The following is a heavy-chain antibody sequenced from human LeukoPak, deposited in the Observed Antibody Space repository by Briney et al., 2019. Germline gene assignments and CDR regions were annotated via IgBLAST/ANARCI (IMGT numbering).Heavy chain of an antibody. V-gene: IGHV4-59*08. D-gene: IGHD3-22*01. J-gene: IGHJ4*02. CDR3: ARRGVDYYDSSGYFGY. CDR1: GGSIISYY. Sequence: ASETLSLTCTVSGGSIISYYWSWIRQPPGKGLEWVGNIYYSGSTNYNPSLKSRITISVDTSKNQFSLKLSSVTAADTAVYYCARRGVDYYDSSGYFGYWGQGTLVTVSS. CDR2: IYYSGST.